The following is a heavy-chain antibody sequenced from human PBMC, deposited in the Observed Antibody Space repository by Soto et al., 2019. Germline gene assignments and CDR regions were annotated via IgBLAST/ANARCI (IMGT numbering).Heavy chain of an antibody. CDR1: GFTFTSSA. V-gene: IGHV1-58*02. J-gene: IGHJ6*02. CDR2: IVASSGST. Sequence: SVKVSCKASGFTFTSSAMQWVRQARGQRLEWIGWIVASSGSTNYAQKFQGRVTITRDTSTSTVYMELSSLRSEDTAVYYCARVPLTYYDILTGSPAPYYYCYGMDVWGQGTTVTVSS. CDR3: ARVPLTYYDILTGSPAPYYYCYGMDV. D-gene: IGHD3-9*01.